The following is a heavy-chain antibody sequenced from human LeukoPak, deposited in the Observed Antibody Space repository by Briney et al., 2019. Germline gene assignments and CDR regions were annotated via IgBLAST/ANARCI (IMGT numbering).Heavy chain of an antibody. D-gene: IGHD1-26*01. Sequence: TSETLSLTCTVSGGSISSGSYYWSWIRQPAGKGLEWIGRIYTSGSTNYNPSLKSRVTISVDTSKNQFSLKLSSVTAADTAVYYCAARGSYRIDGYFQHWGQGTLVTVSS. V-gene: IGHV4-61*02. CDR3: AARGSYRIDGYFQH. CDR1: GGSISSGSYY. CDR2: IYTSGST. J-gene: IGHJ1*01.